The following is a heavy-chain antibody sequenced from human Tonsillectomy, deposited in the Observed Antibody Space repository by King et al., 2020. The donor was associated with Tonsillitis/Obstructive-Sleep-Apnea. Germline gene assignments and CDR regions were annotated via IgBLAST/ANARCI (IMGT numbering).Heavy chain of an antibody. Sequence: VQLVESGGGLVQPGGSLRLSCAASGFTFSNYAMSWVRQAPGKGLEWVSAISGSGGGTYYADSVKGRFTISRDNSKNKLCLQMNSPRADDTAVYYCAKEKLDRTVPAATEAGDFVLRQYYYYYMDVWGKGTTVTVSS. CDR1: GFTFSNYA. V-gene: IGHV3-23*04. J-gene: IGHJ6*03. CDR2: ISGSGGGT. D-gene: IGHD2-2*01. CDR3: AKEKLDRTVPAATEAGDFVLRQYYYYYMDV.